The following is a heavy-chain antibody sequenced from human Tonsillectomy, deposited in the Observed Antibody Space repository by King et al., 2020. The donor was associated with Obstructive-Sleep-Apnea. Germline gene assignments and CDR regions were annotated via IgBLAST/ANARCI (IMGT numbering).Heavy chain of an antibody. CDR3: ARDLDEIVVVAPANYQYYGMDV. CDR2: IIPIFGTA. Sequence: VQLVESGAEVKKPGSSVKVSCKASGGTFSSYAISWVRQAPGQGLEWMGGIIPIFGTANYAQTFQGRVTITADESTSTAYMELSSLRSEDTAVYYCARDLDEIVVVAPANYQYYGMDVWGQGTTVTVSS. V-gene: IGHV1-69*01. J-gene: IGHJ6*02. D-gene: IGHD2-2*01. CDR1: GGTFSSYA.